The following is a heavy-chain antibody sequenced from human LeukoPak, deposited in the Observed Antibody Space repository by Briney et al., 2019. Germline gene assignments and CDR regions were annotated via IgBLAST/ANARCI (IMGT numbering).Heavy chain of an antibody. J-gene: IGHJ4*02. D-gene: IGHD6-6*01. CDR2: VIPMFDVT. V-gene: IGHV1-69*10. CDR3: AREGARRRFFDY. CDR1: GGTFSSYA. Sequence: ASVKVSCMASGGTFSSYALSWMRQAPGQGLEWMGRVIPMFDVTDYAQKFQGRVTITADTSTGTAYMELSSLTSDDTAMYYCAREGARRRFFDYWGQGTLVTVSS.